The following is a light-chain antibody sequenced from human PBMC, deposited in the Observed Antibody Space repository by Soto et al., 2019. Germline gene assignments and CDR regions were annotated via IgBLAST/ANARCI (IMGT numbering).Light chain of an antibody. CDR3: QFYGDPPKT. J-gene: IGKJ1*01. CDR1: QSVSSNF. CDR2: DAS. V-gene: IGKV3-20*01. Sequence: EIVLTQSPGTLSLSPGERGTLSCRASQSVSSNFLAWYQQKPCQAPRLLIFDASTRATGIPDRFTGRGSGTDFTLTISRLEPEDFAVYYCQFYGDPPKTFGQGTKVEIK.